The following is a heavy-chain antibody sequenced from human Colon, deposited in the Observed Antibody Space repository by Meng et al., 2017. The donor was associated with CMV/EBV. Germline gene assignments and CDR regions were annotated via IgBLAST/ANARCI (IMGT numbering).Heavy chain of an antibody. D-gene: IGHD6-13*01. J-gene: IGHJ6*02. Sequence: GESLKISCAASGFTFSSYWMSWVRQAPGKGLEWVANIKQDGSEKYYADSVKGRFTISRDNAKNSLYLQMNSLRAEDTAVYYCARDQLALYYYYGMDVWGQGTTVTVSS. CDR3: ARDQLALYYYYGMDV. CDR2: IKQDGSEK. CDR1: GFTFSSYW. V-gene: IGHV3-7*01.